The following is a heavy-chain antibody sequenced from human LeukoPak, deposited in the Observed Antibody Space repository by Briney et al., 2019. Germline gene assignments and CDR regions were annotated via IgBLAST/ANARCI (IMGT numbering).Heavy chain of an antibody. V-gene: IGHV3-30*02. CDR1: GFTFSSSG. CDR2: IRYDASNK. CDR3: VKSEGSSSWIYFGY. D-gene: IGHD6-13*01. Sequence: QAGGSLRLSCAASGFTFSSSGMHWVRQAPGKGLEWVAFIRYDASNKYYADSVKGRFTISRDNSKNTLSLQMNSLRVEDTAVYYCVKSEGSSSWIYFGYWGQGTLVTVSS. J-gene: IGHJ4*02.